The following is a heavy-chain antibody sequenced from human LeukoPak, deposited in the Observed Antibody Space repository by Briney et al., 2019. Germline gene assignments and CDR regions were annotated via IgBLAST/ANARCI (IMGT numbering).Heavy chain of an antibody. J-gene: IGHJ4*02. CDR3: AKDSLQQIALAGTAFDY. Sequence: GGSLRLSCAASGFTFDDYTMHWVCQTPGKGLEWVSGISWDGDTTYYADSVKGRFTISRDNDKNSLYLQMNSLRTEDTAFYYCAKDSLQQIALAGTAFDYWGQGTLVTVSS. V-gene: IGHV3-43*01. CDR2: ISWDGDTT. D-gene: IGHD6-19*01. CDR1: GFTFDDYT.